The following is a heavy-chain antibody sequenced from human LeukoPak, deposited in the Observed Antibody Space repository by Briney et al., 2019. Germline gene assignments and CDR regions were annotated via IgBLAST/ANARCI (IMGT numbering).Heavy chain of an antibody. CDR1: GYTFTSYG. J-gene: IGHJ6*04. Sequence: ASVKVSCKASGYTFTSYGISWVRQAPGQGLEWMGWISAYNGNTNYAQKLQGRVTMTTDTSTSTAYMELRSLRSGDTAVYYCARAGRCSGGSCYRPYCYYGMDVWGKGTTVTVSS. CDR3: ARAGRCSGGSCYRPYCYYGMDV. V-gene: IGHV1-18*04. CDR2: ISAYNGNT. D-gene: IGHD2-15*01.